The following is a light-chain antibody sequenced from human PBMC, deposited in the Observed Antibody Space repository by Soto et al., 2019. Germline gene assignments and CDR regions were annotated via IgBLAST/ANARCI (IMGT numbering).Light chain of an antibody. Sequence: DIQMTQSPSSLSASVGDRVTITCQASQDISNYLNWYQQKPGKAPQLLIYDASNLETGVPSKFSGSETGTDFTFTISSLQPEDIATYYCQQDDNLPLTFGGGTKVEFK. CDR3: QQDDNLPLT. J-gene: IGKJ4*01. V-gene: IGKV1-33*01. CDR1: QDISNY. CDR2: DAS.